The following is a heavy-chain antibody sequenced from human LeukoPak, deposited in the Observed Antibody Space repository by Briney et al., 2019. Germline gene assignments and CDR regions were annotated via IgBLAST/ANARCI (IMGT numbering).Heavy chain of an antibody. CDR2: IIPILGIA. J-gene: IGHJ6*02. CDR1: GGTFSSYA. D-gene: IGHD6-13*01. V-gene: IGHV1-69*04. Sequence: GASVKVSCKASGGTFSSYAISWERQAPGQGLEWMGRIIPILGIANYAQKSQGRVTITADKSTSTAYMELSSLRSEDTAVYYCARVAAATSFESSGMDVWGQGTTVTVSS. CDR3: ARVAAATSFESSGMDV.